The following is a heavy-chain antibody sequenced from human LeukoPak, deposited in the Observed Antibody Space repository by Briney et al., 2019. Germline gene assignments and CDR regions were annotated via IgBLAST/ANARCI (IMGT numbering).Heavy chain of an antibody. CDR2: INGNNVVT. Sequence: GGSLRHSSVASVFTFDVYAMHWVRQTPGKGLEWVSLINGNNVVTSYADSVKGRFTISRDNSKNSLYLQMNSLRTEDTALYYCAKEARDLSLDYWGQGTLVTVSS. CDR3: AKEARDLSLDY. D-gene: IGHD3-10*01. V-gene: IGHV3-43*02. J-gene: IGHJ4*02. CDR1: VFTFDVYA.